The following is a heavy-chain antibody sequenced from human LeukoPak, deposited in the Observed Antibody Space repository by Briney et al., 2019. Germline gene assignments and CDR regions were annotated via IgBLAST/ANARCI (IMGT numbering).Heavy chain of an antibody. V-gene: IGHV3-53*01. D-gene: IGHD6-13*01. J-gene: IGHJ4*02. CDR1: GLIVSHNY. CDR2: IYIDGTT. CDR3: ARGPRYSFY. Sequence: GGSLRLSCAASGLIVSHNYMTWVRQAPGKGLEWISVIYIDGTTYYADSVKGRFTISRDQANNTLYLQMNTLRDEDTAVYYCARGPRYSFYWGQGTLVSVSS.